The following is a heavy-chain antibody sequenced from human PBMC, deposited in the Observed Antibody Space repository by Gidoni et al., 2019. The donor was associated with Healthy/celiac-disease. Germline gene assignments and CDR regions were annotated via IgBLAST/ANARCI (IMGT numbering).Heavy chain of an antibody. CDR3: AGGPLTGHATFDY. V-gene: IGHV1-24*01. CDR2: FDPEDGAT. D-gene: IGHD3-9*01. CDR1: GYTLTELS. Sequence: QGQLVQSGAEVKKPGAAVKVSCKGSGYTLTELSMHWVRQAPGKGLEWMGGFDPEDGATISAQKFQGRVTMTEDTSTDTAYMELSSLRSEDTAVYYCAGGPLTGHATFDYWGQGTLVTVSS. J-gene: IGHJ4*02.